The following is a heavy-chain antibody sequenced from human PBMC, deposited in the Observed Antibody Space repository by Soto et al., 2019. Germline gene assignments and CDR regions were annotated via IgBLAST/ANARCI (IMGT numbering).Heavy chain of an antibody. CDR1: AYSFASYG. CDR2: ISAYNGNA. J-gene: IGHJ3*01. CDR3: ARVSLSLHFAGDSCFDL. V-gene: IGHV1-18*04. D-gene: IGHD3-16*01. Sequence: QVQLVQSGAEVKMPGALVRVSCKASAYSFASYGISWARQAPGQGLEWMGWISAYNGNANYAQKFQGRVTMITDTHTSTAYMELRGLISDDKAVYYWARVSLSLHFAGDSCFDLWGQGTMVTVSS.